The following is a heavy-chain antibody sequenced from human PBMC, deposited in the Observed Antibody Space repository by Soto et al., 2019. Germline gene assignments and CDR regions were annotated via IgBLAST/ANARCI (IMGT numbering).Heavy chain of an antibody. CDR1: GFTFTSSA. D-gene: IGHD6-19*01. Sequence: SVKVSCKASGFTFTSSAMQWVRQARGQRLEWIGWIVVGSGNTNYAQKFQERVTITRDMSTSTAYMELSSLRSEDTAVYYCERSVEWLASFDYWGQGTLVTVSS. V-gene: IGHV1-58*02. CDR3: ERSVEWLASFDY. J-gene: IGHJ4*02. CDR2: IVVGSGNT.